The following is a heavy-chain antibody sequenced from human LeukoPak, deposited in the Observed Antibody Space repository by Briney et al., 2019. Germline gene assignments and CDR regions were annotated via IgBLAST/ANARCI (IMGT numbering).Heavy chain of an antibody. D-gene: IGHD3-10*01. Sequence: ASVKVSCKASGYTFTSYDINWVRQATGQGLEWMGWMNPNSGNTGYAQKFQGRVTMTRNTSISTACMELSSLRSEDTAVYYCARDVLLWFGETNAFDIWGQGTMVTVSS. CDR2: MNPNSGNT. CDR3: ARDVLLWFGETNAFDI. J-gene: IGHJ3*02. CDR1: GYTFTSYD. V-gene: IGHV1-8*01.